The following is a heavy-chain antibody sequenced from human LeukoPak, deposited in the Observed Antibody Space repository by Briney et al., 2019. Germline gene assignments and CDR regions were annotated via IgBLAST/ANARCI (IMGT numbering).Heavy chain of an antibody. D-gene: IGHD5-18*01. J-gene: IGHJ4*02. CDR2: ISSSSSYI. V-gene: IGHV3-21*01. Sequence: GGSLRLSCAASGFTFSSYSMNWVRQAPGKGLEWVSSISSSSSYIYYADSVKGRFTISRDNAKNSLYLQMNSLRAEDTAVYYCAGEAPVDTAMGIDYWGQGTLVTVSS. CDR3: AGEAPVDTAMGIDY. CDR1: GFTFSSYS.